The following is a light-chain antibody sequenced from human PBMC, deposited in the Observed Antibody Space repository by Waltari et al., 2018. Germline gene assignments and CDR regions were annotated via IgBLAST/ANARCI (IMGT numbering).Light chain of an antibody. CDR1: ASNTGDQL. Sequence: QSVLTQPPSTSGTPGQRVTISCSGSASNTGDQLVNSSQQLPGKAPKLLIYRTDLRPSGVPDRFSGSKFGTSASLAISGLQSEDEADYFCASWDDSLNGHWVFGGGTKVTVL. CDR3: ASWDDSLNGHWV. J-gene: IGLJ3*02. CDR2: RTD. V-gene: IGLV1-44*01.